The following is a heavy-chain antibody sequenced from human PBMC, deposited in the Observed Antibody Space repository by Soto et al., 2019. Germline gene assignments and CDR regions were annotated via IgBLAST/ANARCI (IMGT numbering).Heavy chain of an antibody. D-gene: IGHD5-18*01. CDR1: GGSFSDYY. J-gene: IGHJ4*02. Sequence: QVQLQQWGAGLLKPSETLSLTCAVYGGSFSDYYWNWIRQPPGKGLEWIGEINHSGSTNYNPSLKSRVTISVDTSNNQFSLNLSSVTAADTAVYYCARLKRAYSYASFDYWGQGTLVTVSS. CDR3: ARLKRAYSYASFDY. V-gene: IGHV4-34*01. CDR2: INHSGST.